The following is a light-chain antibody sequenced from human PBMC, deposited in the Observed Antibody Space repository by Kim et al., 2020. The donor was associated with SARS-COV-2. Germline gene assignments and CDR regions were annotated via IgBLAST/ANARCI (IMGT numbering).Light chain of an antibody. Sequence: SYELTQPPSVSVSPGQTGSITCSGDKLGDKYACWYQQKPGQSPVLVIYQDSKRPSGIPERFSGSNSGNTATLTISGTQAMDEADYYCQAWDSSTGVFGTG. J-gene: IGLJ1*01. CDR3: QAWDSSTGV. CDR1: KLGDKY. V-gene: IGLV3-1*01. CDR2: QDS.